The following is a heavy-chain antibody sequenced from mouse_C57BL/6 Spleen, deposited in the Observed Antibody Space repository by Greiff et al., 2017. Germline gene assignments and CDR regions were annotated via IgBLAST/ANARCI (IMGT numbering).Heavy chain of an antibody. J-gene: IGHJ2*01. CDR1: GYTFTSYW. CDR2: IYPGSGST. V-gene: IGHV1-55*01. D-gene: IGHD1-1*01. Sequence: QVQLQQPGAELVKPGASVKMSCKASGYTFTSYWITWVKQRPGQGLEWIGDIYPGSGSTNYNEKFKSKATLTVDTSSSTAYMQLSSLTSEDSAVYYCAREIYGSSYDYFDAWGQGTTLTVSS. CDR3: AREIYGSSYDYFDA.